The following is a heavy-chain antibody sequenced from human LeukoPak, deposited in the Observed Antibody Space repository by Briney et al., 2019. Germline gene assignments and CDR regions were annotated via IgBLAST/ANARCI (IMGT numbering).Heavy chain of an antibody. CDR3: ARVVTVAWSERRPGYFYMDV. V-gene: IGHV3-23*01. D-gene: IGHD1-1*01. CDR2: ISPNGVIT. CDR1: GFTFSRHG. Sequence: GGSLRLSCAASGFTFSRHGMNWVRQAPGKGLEWVSGISPNGVITYYADSVKGRFTISRDNSKGTVYLQMNSLRAEDTAVYYCARVVTVAWSERRPGYFYMDVWGKGTTVTVSS. J-gene: IGHJ6*03.